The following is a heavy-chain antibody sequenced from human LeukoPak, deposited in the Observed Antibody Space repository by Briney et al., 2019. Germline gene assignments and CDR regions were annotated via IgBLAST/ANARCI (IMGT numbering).Heavy chain of an antibody. D-gene: IGHD6-13*01. Sequence: GRSLRLSCIASGFTFSTYGMHWARQAPGKGLEWVAVISYDGSDKYYADSVKGRFTISRDNSKNTLFLQMNSLRAEDSAVYYCARDQQHLALDYWGQGTLVTVSS. CDR2: ISYDGSDK. CDR1: GFTFSTYG. CDR3: ARDQQHLALDY. J-gene: IGHJ4*02. V-gene: IGHV3-30*03.